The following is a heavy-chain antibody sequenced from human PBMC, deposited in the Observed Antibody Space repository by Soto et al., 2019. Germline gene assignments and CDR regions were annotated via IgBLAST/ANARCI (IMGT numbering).Heavy chain of an antibody. CDR3: AKDPNFDILTAFYGMDV. V-gene: IGHV3-30*18. CDR1: GFTFSTYG. Sequence: QVQLVESGGGVVQPGRSLRLSCAASGFTFSTYGMHWVRQAPGKGLEWVAVMSYDGSNYYYADSVKGRFTISRDNSKNTLYLQMNSLRAEDPAVYYCAKDPNFDILTAFYGMDVWGQGTTVTVSS. CDR2: MSYDGSNY. J-gene: IGHJ6*02. D-gene: IGHD3-9*01.